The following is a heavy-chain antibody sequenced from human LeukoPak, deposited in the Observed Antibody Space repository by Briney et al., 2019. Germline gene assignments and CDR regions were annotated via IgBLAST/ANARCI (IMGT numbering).Heavy chain of an antibody. V-gene: IGHV3-30*04. CDR1: GFTFSSYA. D-gene: IGHD6-13*01. J-gene: IGHJ6*02. Sequence: GGSLRLSCAASGFTFSSYAMHWVRQAPGKGLEWVAVISYDGSNKYYADSVKGRFTISRDNSKNTLYLQMNGLRAEDTAVYYCARDQDAGTDYYGMDVWGQGTTVTVSS. CDR3: ARDQDAGTDYYGMDV. CDR2: ISYDGSNK.